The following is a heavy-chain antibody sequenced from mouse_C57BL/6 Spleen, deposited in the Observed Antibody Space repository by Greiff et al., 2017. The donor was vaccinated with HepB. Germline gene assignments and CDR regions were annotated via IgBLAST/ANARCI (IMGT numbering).Heavy chain of an antibody. V-gene: IGHV1-47*01. CDR3: ARGDYYGSSPHWYFDV. J-gene: IGHJ1*03. Sequence: QVQLQQSGAELVKPGASVKMSCKASGYTFTTYTMEWMKQNHGKSLEWIGNFHPYNDDTKYNEKFKGKATLTVEKSSSTVYLELSRLTSDDSAVYYCARGDYYGSSPHWYFDVWGTGTTVTDSS. D-gene: IGHD1-1*01. CDR2: FHPYNDDT. CDR1: GYTFTTYT.